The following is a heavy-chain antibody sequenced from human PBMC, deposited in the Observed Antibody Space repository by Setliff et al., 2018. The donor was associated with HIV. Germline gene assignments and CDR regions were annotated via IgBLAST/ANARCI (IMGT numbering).Heavy chain of an antibody. D-gene: IGHD5-12*01. J-gene: IGHJ6*02. V-gene: IGHV3-48*03. CDR3: ARGGGYDYGRYYFYGMDV. Sequence: PGESLKISCTASGFSFSSYEMNWVRQAPGGGLEWISYISDTGNTIYYADSVKGRFAIPRDNAKDSVYLQMSRLRAEDTSVYYCARGGGYDYGRYYFYGMDVWGRGTTVTVSS. CDR1: GFSFSSYE. CDR2: ISDTGNTI.